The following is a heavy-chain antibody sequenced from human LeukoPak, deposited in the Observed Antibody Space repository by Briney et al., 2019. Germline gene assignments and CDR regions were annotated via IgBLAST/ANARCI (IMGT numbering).Heavy chain of an antibody. Sequence: GGSLRLSCAASGFTFSSYWMSWVRQAPGKGLEWGSVIYSGGTTYYADSVKGRFTISRDNSKNTLYLQMNSLRAEDTAVYYCAKVEHSGWYDLVYWGQGTLVTVSS. CDR1: GFTFSSYW. V-gene: IGHV3-53*01. CDR3: AKVEHSGWYDLVY. J-gene: IGHJ4*02. CDR2: IYSGGTT. D-gene: IGHD6-19*01.